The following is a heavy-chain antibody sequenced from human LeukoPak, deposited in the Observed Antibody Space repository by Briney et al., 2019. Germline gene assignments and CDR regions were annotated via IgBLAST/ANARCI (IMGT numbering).Heavy chain of an antibody. CDR1: GFSFSRYW. D-gene: IGHD2-2*01. CDR2: IRYDGSNK. Sequence: GGSLRLSCAASGFSFSRYWMSWVRQAPGKGLEWVAFIRYDGSNKYYADSVKGRFTISRDNSKNTLYLQMNSLRAEDTAVYYCAKVRSWGIVVVPAATQNWYFDLWGRGTLVTVSS. CDR3: AKVRSWGIVVVPAATQNWYFDL. V-gene: IGHV3-30*02. J-gene: IGHJ2*01.